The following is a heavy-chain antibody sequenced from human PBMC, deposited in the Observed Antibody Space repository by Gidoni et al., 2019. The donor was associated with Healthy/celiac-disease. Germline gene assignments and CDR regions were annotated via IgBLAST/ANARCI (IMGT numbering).Heavy chain of an antibody. CDR3: ARDSIIVVGAPDY. J-gene: IGHJ4*02. D-gene: IGHD3-22*01. CDR2: IYYSGNT. Sequence: QLQLQESGPGLVKPSETLSLTCPVSGGSISSSSYYWGWIRQPPGQGLEWIGSIYYSGNTYYNPSLKSRVTISVDTSKNQFSLKLSSVTAADTAVYYCARDSIIVVGAPDYWGQGTLVTVSS. V-gene: IGHV4-39*07. CDR1: GGSISSSSYY.